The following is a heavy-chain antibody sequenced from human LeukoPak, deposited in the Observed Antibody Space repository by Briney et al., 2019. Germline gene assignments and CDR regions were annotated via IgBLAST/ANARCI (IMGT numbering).Heavy chain of an antibody. CDR3: TSYTMVRGVIIGYYMDV. V-gene: IGHV3-23*01. D-gene: IGHD3-10*01. J-gene: IGHJ6*03. CDR1: GFTFNNYA. Sequence: GGSLRLSCAASGFTFNNYAMSWVRQTPGKGLEWVSVISGSGGNTYYEDSVKGRFTISRDNSKNSLYLQMNSLRAEDTAVYYCTSYTMVRGVIIGYYMDVWGKGTTVTISS. CDR2: ISGSGGNT.